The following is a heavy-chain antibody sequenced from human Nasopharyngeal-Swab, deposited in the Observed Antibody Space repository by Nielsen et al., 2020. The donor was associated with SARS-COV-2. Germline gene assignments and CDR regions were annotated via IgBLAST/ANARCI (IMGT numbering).Heavy chain of an antibody. V-gene: IGHV3-21*01. CDR2: ISSSSYI. J-gene: IGHJ4*02. CDR1: GFTFSSYS. D-gene: IGHD4-17*01. CDR3: ARVGIYGDYDLYFDY. Sequence: GEPLKISCAASGFTFSSYSMNWVRQAPGKGLEWVSSISSSSYIYYADSVKGRFTISRDNTKNSLYLQMNSLRAEDTAVYYCARVGIYGDYDLYFDYWGQGTLVTVSS.